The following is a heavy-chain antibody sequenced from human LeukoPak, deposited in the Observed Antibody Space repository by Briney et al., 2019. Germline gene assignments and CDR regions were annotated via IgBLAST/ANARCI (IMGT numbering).Heavy chain of an antibody. V-gene: IGHV3-23*01. J-gene: IGHJ4*02. CDR2: ISGSGGST. D-gene: IGHD4-17*01. Sequence: GGSLRLSCAASGFTFSSCAMSWVRQAPGKGLEWVSAISGSGGSTYYADSVKGRFTISRDNSKNTLYLQMNSLRAEDTAVYYCAKDLDAYGAFLLDYWGQGTLVTVSS. CDR1: GFTFSSCA. CDR3: AKDLDAYGAFLLDY.